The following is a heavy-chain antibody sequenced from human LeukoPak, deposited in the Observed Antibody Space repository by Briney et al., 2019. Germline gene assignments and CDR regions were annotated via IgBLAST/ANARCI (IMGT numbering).Heavy chain of an antibody. CDR3: ASGHYDSSGYYPPSFWFDP. Sequence: GGSLRLSCAASGFTFSSYAMSWVRQAPGKGLEWVSAISGSGGSTYYADSVKGRFTISRDNSKNTLYLQMNSLRAEDTAVYYCASGHYDSSGYYPPSFWFDPWGQGTLVTVSS. CDR1: GFTFSSYA. D-gene: IGHD3-22*01. V-gene: IGHV3-23*01. CDR2: ISGSGGST. J-gene: IGHJ5*02.